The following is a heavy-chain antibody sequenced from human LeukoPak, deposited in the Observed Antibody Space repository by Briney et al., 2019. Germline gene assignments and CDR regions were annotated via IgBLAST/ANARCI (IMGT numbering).Heavy chain of an antibody. J-gene: IGHJ1*01. Sequence: ASVKVSCKASGYTFTGYYMHWVRQAPGQGLEWMGWINPNSGGTNYAQKFQGWVTMTRDTSISTAYMELSRLRSDDTAVYYCASRRVWFGESLAGEYFQHWGQGTLVTVSS. V-gene: IGHV1-2*04. CDR2: INPNSGGT. CDR1: GYTFTGYY. CDR3: ASRRVWFGESLAGEYFQH. D-gene: IGHD3-10*01.